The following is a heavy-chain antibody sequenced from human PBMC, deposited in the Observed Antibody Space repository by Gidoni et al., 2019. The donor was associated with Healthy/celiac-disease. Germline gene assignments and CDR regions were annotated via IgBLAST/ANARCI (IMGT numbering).Heavy chain of an antibody. CDR2: ISSSGSTI. D-gene: IGHD5-18*01. CDR1: GFPFSSYE. CDR3: ASPVDTATDAFDI. V-gene: IGHV3-48*03. Sequence: EVQLVESGGGLVQPGGSLRLSCAASGFPFSSYEMNWVRQAPGKGLEWVSYISSSGSTIYYADSVKGRFTISRDNAKNSLYLQMNSLRAEDTAVYYCASPVDTATDAFDIWGQGTMVTVSS. J-gene: IGHJ3*02.